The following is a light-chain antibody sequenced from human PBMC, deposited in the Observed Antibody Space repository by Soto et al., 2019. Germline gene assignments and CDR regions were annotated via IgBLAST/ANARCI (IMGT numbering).Light chain of an antibody. CDR2: AAS. CDR3: RHHHNCPPT. Sequence: IQCTYPRSSLSASGGDRVTITCRACQGISSHLAWYQQKPGKAPKLLIYAASTWQTGVPSRFSGSGSGTDFTFTISSLQPEDIADYYWRHHHNCPPTFAGGTKVDI. J-gene: IGKJ4*01. CDR1: QGISSH. V-gene: IGKV1-9*01.